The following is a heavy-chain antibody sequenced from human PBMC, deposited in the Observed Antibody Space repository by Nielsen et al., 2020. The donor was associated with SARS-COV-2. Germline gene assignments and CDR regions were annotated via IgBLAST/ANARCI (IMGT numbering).Heavy chain of an antibody. D-gene: IGHD5-12*01. CDR3: ARGQGDGYSGYDPNNWFDP. CDR1: GGSISSGGYY. J-gene: IGHJ5*02. CDR2: IYYSGST. Sequence: SETLSLTCTVSGGSISSGGYYWSWIRQHPGKGLEWIGYIYYSGSTYYNPSLKSRVTISVDTSKNQFSLKLSSVTAADTAVYYCARGQGDGYSGYDPNNWFDPCGQGTLVTVSS. V-gene: IGHV4-31*03.